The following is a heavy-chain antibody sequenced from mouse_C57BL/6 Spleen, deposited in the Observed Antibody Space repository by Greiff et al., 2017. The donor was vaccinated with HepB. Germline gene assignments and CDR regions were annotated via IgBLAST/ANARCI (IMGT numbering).Heavy chain of an antibody. Sequence: QVQLQQPGAELVRPGSSVKLSCKASGYTFTSYWMHWVKQRPIQGLEWIGNIDPSDSETHYNQKFKDKATLTVDKSSSTAYMQLSSLTSEDSAVYYCARLGGLRSWFAYWGQGTLVTVSA. CDR1: GYTFTSYW. V-gene: IGHV1-52*01. CDR3: ARLGGLRSWFAY. J-gene: IGHJ3*01. CDR2: IDPSDSET. D-gene: IGHD2-4*01.